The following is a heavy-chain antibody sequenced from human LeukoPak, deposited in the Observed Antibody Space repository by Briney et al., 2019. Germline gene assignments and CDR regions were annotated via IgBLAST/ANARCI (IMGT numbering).Heavy chain of an antibody. J-gene: IGHJ4*02. D-gene: IGHD3-3*01. CDR3: ARRQVEPIFGVATPGDY. Sequence: SETLSLTCTVSGGSISDSSYYWGWIRQPPGKGLEWIGNIYHSGSSYYNPSLKSRVTISVDTSKNQFSLKLRSVTAADTAVYYCARRQVEPIFGVATPGDYWGQGTLVTVSS. CDR1: GGSISDSSYY. V-gene: IGHV4-39*01. CDR2: IYHSGSS.